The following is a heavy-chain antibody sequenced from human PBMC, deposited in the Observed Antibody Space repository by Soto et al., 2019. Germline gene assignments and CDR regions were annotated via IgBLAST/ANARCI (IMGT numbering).Heavy chain of an antibody. CDR2: INHSGNT. J-gene: IGHJ6*02. V-gene: IGHV4-34*01. Sequence: SETLSLTCAVYGGSFSGYYWSWIRQPPGKGLEWIGEINHSGNTKYNPSLKSRVTISVDKSKNQFSLKLNSVTAADTAVYYCARENDFWSGPNGLDVWGQGTTVTVS. CDR3: ARENDFWSGPNGLDV. CDR1: GGSFSGYY. D-gene: IGHD3-3*01.